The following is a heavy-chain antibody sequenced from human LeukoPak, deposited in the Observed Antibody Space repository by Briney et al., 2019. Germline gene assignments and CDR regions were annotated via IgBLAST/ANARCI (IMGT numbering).Heavy chain of an antibody. D-gene: IGHD6-13*01. J-gene: IGHJ4*02. CDR2: ISGSGGST. CDR1: GFAFSTYS. CDR3: AKPNSSSLWDY. V-gene: IGHV3-23*01. Sequence: PGGSLRLSCAASGFAFSTYSMNWVRQAPGKGLEWVSAISGSGGSTYYADSVKGRFTISRDNSKNTLYLQMNSLRAEDTAVYYCAKPNSSSLWDYWGQGTLVTVSS.